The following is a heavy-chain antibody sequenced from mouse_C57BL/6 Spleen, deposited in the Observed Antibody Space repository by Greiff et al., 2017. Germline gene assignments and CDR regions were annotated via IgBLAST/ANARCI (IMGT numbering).Heavy chain of an antibody. Sequence: QVQLQQPGAELVKPGASVKLSCKASGYTFTSYWMQWVKQRPGQGLEWIGVIDPSDSYTNYNQKFKGKATLTVDTSSSTAYMQLSSLTSEDSAVYYCARHYYGSSYRGAMDYWGQGTSVTVSS. D-gene: IGHD1-1*01. CDR2: IDPSDSYT. J-gene: IGHJ4*01. CDR1: GYTFTSYW. V-gene: IGHV1-50*01. CDR3: ARHYYGSSYRGAMDY.